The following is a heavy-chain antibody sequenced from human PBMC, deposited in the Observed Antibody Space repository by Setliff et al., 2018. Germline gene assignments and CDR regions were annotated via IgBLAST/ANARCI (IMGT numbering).Heavy chain of an antibody. Sequence: ASVKVSCKASGYTFTNHYMHWVRQAPGQGLEWMGMINPGGGSTTYAQKFQGRITMTRDTSTSTVYMQRSSLRSEDTAVYYCVREGVDSRSSTDYRYYMDVWGKGTTVTVSS. J-gene: IGHJ6*03. CDR1: GYTFTNHY. V-gene: IGHV1-46*01. CDR3: VREGVDSRSSTDYRYYMDV. D-gene: IGHD3-22*01. CDR2: INPGGGST.